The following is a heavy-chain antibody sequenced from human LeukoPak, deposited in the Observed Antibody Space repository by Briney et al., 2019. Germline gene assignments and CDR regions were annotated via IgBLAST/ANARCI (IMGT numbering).Heavy chain of an antibody. D-gene: IGHD6-13*01. Sequence: GGSLRLSCAASGFTFSSYAMSWVRQAPGKGLEWVSAISGSGGSTYYADSVKGRFTISRDNAKNSLYLQMNSLRAEDTAVYYCARDYYSSSRHAFDIWGQGTMVTVSS. CDR2: ISGSGGST. CDR3: ARDYYSSSRHAFDI. V-gene: IGHV3-23*01. CDR1: GFTFSSYA. J-gene: IGHJ3*02.